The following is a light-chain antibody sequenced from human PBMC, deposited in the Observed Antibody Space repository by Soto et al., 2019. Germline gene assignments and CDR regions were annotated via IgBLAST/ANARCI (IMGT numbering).Light chain of an antibody. J-gene: IGKJ4*01. V-gene: IGKV3D-15*01. CDR2: GAS. CDR3: QHYNHWPQLS. Sequence: EIVMTPSPATLSVSPGERATLSCRASQSVSSNLAWYQQKPGQAPRLLIYGASSRATGIPDRFTGSGSGTDFTLTISSLQSEDSALYYCQHYNHWPQLSFGGGTKVDIK. CDR1: QSVSSN.